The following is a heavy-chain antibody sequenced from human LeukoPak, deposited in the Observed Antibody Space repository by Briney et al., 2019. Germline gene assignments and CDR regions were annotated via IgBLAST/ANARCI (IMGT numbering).Heavy chain of an antibody. CDR2: IWYDGSNK. V-gene: IGHV3-30*02. Sequence: PGGSLRLSCAASGSTFSIYSMNWVRQAPGKGLEWVAVIWYDGSNKYYADSVKGRFTISRDNSKNTLYLQMNSLRAEDTAVYYCAKDPTEISYWGQGTLVTVSS. J-gene: IGHJ4*02. CDR3: AKDPTEISY. D-gene: IGHD1-26*01. CDR1: GSTFSIYS.